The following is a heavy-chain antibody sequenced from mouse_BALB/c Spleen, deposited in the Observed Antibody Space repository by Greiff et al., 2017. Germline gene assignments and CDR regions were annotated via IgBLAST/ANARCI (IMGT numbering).Heavy chain of an antibody. Sequence: VQLQQSGPELVKPGASVKISCKASGYTFTDYNMHWVKQSHGKSLEWIGYIYPYNGGTGYNQKFKSKATLTVDNSSSTAYMELRSLTSEDSAVYYCAREAYDGRGYYAMDYWGQGTSVTVSS. J-gene: IGHJ4*01. CDR3: AREAYDGRGYYAMDY. CDR2: IYPYNGGT. V-gene: IGHV1S29*02. CDR1: GYTFTDYN. D-gene: IGHD2-14*01.